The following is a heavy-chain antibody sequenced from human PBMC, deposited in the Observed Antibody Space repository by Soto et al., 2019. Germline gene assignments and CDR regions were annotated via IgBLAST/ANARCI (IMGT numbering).Heavy chain of an antibody. CDR2: ISGSGSST. V-gene: IGHV3-23*01. J-gene: IGHJ4*02. D-gene: IGHD1-7*01. Sequence: EVQLLESGGGLVQPGGSLRLSCAASGFTFSNYAMSWVRQAPGKGLVWVSAISGSGSSTYYADSVKGRFTISRDNSKNTLYLQMNSLSVEDTAVYYGAKARWVNSLRFDYWGQGTLVTVSS. CDR3: AKARWVNSLRFDY. CDR1: GFTFSNYA.